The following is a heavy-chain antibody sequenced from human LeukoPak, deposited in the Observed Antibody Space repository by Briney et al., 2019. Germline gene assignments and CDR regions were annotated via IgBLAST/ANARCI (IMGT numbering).Heavy chain of an antibody. CDR1: GYTFTSYG. D-gene: IGHD3-16*02. J-gene: IGHJ5*02. V-gene: IGHV1-18*01. CDR3: ARDFRENMITFGGVIPIWFDP. Sequence: ASVKVSCKASGYTFTSYGISWVRQAPGQGLEWMGWISAYNGNTNYAQKLQGRVTMTTDTSTSTAYMELRSLRSDDTAVYYCARDFRENMITFGGVIPIWFDPWGQGTLVTVSS. CDR2: ISAYNGNT.